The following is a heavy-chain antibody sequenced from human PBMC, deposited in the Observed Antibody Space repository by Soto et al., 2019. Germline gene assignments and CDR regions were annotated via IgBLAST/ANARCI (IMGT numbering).Heavy chain of an antibody. CDR3: ARSVAVPGAHIDY. J-gene: IGHJ4*02. D-gene: IGHD6-19*01. Sequence: SETLSLTCSVSGGSISGSYWSWIRQSPGKGLEWLGYVYYTGSTNYSPSLRSRVSISVDTSKNEFSLRLSSVTAADTAVYFCARSVAVPGAHIDYWGQGTLVTSPQ. CDR2: VYYTGST. V-gene: IGHV4-59*01. CDR1: GGSISGSY.